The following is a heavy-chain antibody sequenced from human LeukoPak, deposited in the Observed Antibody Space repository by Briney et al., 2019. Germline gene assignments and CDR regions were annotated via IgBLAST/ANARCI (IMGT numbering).Heavy chain of an antibody. J-gene: IGHJ6*02. CDR3: AREPPYYDILTGYLYYYYGMDV. CDR2: ISAYNGNT. Sequence: ASVKVSCRASGYTFTSYGISWVRQAPGQGLEWMGWISAYNGNTNYAQKLQGRVTMTTDTSTSTAYVELRSLRSDDTAVYYCAREPPYYDILTGYLYYYYGMDVWGQGTTVAVSS. CDR1: GYTFTSYG. V-gene: IGHV1-18*01. D-gene: IGHD3-9*01.